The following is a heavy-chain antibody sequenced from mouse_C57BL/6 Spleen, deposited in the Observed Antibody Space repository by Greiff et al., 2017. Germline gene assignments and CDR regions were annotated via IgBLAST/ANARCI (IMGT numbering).Heavy chain of an antibody. CDR3: ARPYYDYPWFAY. Sequence: QVQLQQSGPELVKPGASVKISCKASGYAFSSSWMNWVKQRPGKGLEWIGRIYPGDGDTNYNGKFKGKATLTADKSSSTAYMQLSSLTSEDSAVYCCARPYYDYPWFAYWGQGTLVTVSA. D-gene: IGHD2-4*01. J-gene: IGHJ3*01. CDR2: IYPGDGDT. CDR1: GYAFSSSW. V-gene: IGHV1-82*01.